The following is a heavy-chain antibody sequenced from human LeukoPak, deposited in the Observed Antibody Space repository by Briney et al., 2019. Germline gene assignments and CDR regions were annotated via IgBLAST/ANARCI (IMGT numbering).Heavy chain of an antibody. Sequence: SETLSLTCTVSGGSISSYYWSWIRQPPGKGLEWIGYIYYSGSTKYNPSLKSRVTISVDTSKNQFSLKLSSVTAADTAVYYCARSYLYYYGSGSYYYSGMDVWGQGTTVTVSS. J-gene: IGHJ6*02. CDR3: ARSYLYYYGSGSYYYSGMDV. CDR2: IYYSGST. D-gene: IGHD3-10*01. CDR1: GGSISSYY. V-gene: IGHV4-59*01.